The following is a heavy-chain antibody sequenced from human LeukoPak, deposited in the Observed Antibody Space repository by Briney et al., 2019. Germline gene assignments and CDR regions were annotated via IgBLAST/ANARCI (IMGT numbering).Heavy chain of an antibody. D-gene: IGHD2-2*03. J-gene: IGHJ3*02. CDR1: GFTFSDYY. Sequence: GGSLRLSCAASGFTFSDYYMSWIRQAPGKGLEWVSYISSSGSTIYYADSVKGRFTISRDNAKNSLYLQMNSLRAEDTAVYYCARSDGYCSSTSCYAFDIWGQGTMVTVSS. CDR3: ARSDGYCSSTSCYAFDI. CDR2: ISSSGSTI. V-gene: IGHV3-11*04.